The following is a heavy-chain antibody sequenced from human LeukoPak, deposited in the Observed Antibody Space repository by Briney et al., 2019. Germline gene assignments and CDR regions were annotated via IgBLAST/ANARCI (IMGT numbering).Heavy chain of an antibody. CDR3: ARVGLHYYDGSGPVRY. CDR2: IYTSGST. D-gene: IGHD3-22*01. J-gene: IGHJ4*02. Sequence: SETLSLTRTVSGGSISRYYWSWIRRPAGQGLEWIGRIYTSGSTNYNPSPKSRVTMSVDTSTNQSSLKLSSVTAADTAVYYCARVGLHYYDGSGPVRYWGQGTLVTVSS. V-gene: IGHV4-4*07. CDR1: GGSISRYY.